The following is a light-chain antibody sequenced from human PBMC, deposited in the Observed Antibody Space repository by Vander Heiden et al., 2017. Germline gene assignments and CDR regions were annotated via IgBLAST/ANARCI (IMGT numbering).Light chain of an antibody. CDR2: DAS. Sequence: DIQMTHPPSPLSTSVEDRVTISCRASQTIHKWLAWYQQKPGKAPELLIYDASTLQSGVPSRFSGAGSGTEFTLTISSLQPDDFATYYCQQYYTFPWTFGRGTKVDI. V-gene: IGKV1-5*01. CDR1: QTIHKW. CDR3: QQYYTFPWT. J-gene: IGKJ1*01.